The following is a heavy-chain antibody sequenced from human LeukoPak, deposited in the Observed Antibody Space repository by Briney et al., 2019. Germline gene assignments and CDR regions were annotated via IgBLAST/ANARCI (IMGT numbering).Heavy chain of an antibody. J-gene: IGHJ4*02. Sequence: PGGSLRLSCAASGFTFSSYAMNWVRQAPGKGLEWVSSISSSSSYIYYADSVKGRFTISRDNAKNSLYLQMNSLRAEDTAVYYCARDQGGYADYWGQGTLVTVSS. D-gene: IGHD5-12*01. V-gene: IGHV3-21*01. CDR2: ISSSSSYI. CDR3: ARDQGGYADY. CDR1: GFTFSSYA.